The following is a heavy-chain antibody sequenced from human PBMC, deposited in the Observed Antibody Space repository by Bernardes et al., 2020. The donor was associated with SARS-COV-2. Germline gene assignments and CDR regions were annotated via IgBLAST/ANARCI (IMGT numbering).Heavy chain of an antibody. CDR1: GFTFRSYA. D-gene: IGHD5-12*01. Sequence: GGSLRLSCAASGFTFRSYAMSWVRQAPGKGLEWVSAISGSGCSTYYADSVKGRFTISRDNSKNTLYLQMNSLRAEDTAVYYCAKDRVTRWLRFPTDYYYYYYGMDVWGQGSTVTVSS. V-gene: IGHV3-23*01. CDR2: ISGSGCST. J-gene: IGHJ6*02. CDR3: AKDRVTRWLRFPTDYYYYYYGMDV.